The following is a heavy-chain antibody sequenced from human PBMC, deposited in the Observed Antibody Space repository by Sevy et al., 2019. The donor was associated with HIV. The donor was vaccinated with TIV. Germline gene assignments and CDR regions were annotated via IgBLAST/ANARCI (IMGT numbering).Heavy chain of an antibody. D-gene: IGHD1-26*01. J-gene: IGHJ4*02. CDR2: INPNSGGT. Sequence: VSVKVSCKASGYTFTGYYMHWVRQAPGQGLEWMGWINPNSGGTNYAQKFQGRVTMTRDTSISTAYMELSRLRSDDTAVYYCAREASGSYFVVDYWGQGTLVTVSS. CDR3: AREASGSYFVVDY. CDR1: GYTFTGYY. V-gene: IGHV1-2*02.